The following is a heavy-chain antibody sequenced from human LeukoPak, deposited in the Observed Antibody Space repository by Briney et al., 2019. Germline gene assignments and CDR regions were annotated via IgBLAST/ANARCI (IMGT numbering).Heavy chain of an antibody. V-gene: IGHV4-39*01. CDR3: ARHLSHDYFDY. J-gene: IGHJ4*02. CDR1: GGSLSSSSYY. Sequence: PSETLSLTCTVSGGSLSSSSYYWGWIRQPPGKGLEWIGSIYYSGSTYYNPSLKSRVTISVDTSKNQFSLKLSSVTAADTAVYYCARHLSHDYFDYWGQGTLVTVSS. CDR2: IYYSGST. D-gene: IGHD3-3*02.